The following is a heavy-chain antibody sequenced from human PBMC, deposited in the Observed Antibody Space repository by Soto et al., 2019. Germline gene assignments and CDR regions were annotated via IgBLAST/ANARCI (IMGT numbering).Heavy chain of an antibody. D-gene: IGHD1-1*01. CDR2: IWYDGSNK. CDR3: ARGLNWNDHSHFY. CDR1: GFTFSSYG. V-gene: IGHV3-33*01. Sequence: QVQLVESGGGVVQPGRSLRLSCAASGFTFSSYGMHWVRQAPGKGLEWVAVIWYDGSNKYYADSVKGRSTISRDNSKHTRYLQMNSLSAEDTAVYYCARGLNWNDHSHFYWGQGTLVIVSS. J-gene: IGHJ4*02.